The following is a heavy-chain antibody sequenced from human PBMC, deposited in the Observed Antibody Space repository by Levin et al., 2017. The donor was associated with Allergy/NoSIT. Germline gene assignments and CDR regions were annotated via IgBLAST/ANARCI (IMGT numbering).Heavy chain of an antibody. V-gene: IGHV3-30*18. Sequence: GGSLRLSCTASGFAFSNYAMHWVRQAPGKGLEWVAVISYDGYNKYYADSMKGRCAFSRDNSKNTLSLQVNSLRPEDTAVYYCAKDGFIKSGYYYYYMDVWGEGTTVTVSS. CDR1: GFAFSNYA. D-gene: IGHD1-26*01. CDR2: ISYDGYNK. CDR3: AKDGFIKSGYYYYYMDV. J-gene: IGHJ6*03.